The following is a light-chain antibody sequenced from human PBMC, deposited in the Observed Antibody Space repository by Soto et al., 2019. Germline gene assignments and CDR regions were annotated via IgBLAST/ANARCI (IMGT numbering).Light chain of an antibody. CDR1: QSVSSSF. Sequence: EIVLTQSPGTQSLSPGERATLSCRASQSVSSSFLAWYQQKPGQAPRLLIYGTSSRVTGIPDRFSGSGSGTDFTLTISRLEPEDFAVYYCQQYGCSLWTFGQGTKVEVK. CDR2: GTS. V-gene: IGKV3-20*01. CDR3: QQYGCSLWT. J-gene: IGKJ1*01.